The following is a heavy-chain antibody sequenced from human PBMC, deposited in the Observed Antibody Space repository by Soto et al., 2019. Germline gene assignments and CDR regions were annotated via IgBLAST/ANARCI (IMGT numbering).Heavy chain of an antibody. CDR1: GFTFSSYA. CDR3: AREMKGVPDYADYYDYYGMDV. V-gene: IGHV3-30-3*01. J-gene: IGHJ6*02. D-gene: IGHD4-17*01. Sequence: PGGSLRLSCAASGFTFSSYAMHWVRQAPGKGLEWVAVISYDGSNKYYADSVKGRFTISRDNSKNTLYLQMNSLRAEDPAVHYCAREMKGVPDYADYYDYYGMDVWGQVTTFTVSS. CDR2: ISYDGSNK.